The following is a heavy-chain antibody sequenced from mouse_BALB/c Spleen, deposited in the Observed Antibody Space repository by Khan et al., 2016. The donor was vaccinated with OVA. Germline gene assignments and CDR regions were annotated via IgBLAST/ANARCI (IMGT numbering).Heavy chain of an antibody. CDR2: IDPFSGGT. Sequence: EVQLQQSGPELMKPGASVKISCKASGYSFTSYYIHWVMQSHGKSLEWIGYIDPFSGGTTYNQKFKGKATLTVDKSSSTAYIHHSNRTYEDSAVYYCTSPGYVACFTYWGQGTLVTVSA. CDR1: GYSFTSYY. D-gene: IGHD2-2*01. CDR3: TSPGYVACFTY. V-gene: IGHV1S135*01. J-gene: IGHJ3*01.